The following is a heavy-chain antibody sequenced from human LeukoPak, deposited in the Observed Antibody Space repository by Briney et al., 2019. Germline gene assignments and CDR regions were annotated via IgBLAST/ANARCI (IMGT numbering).Heavy chain of an antibody. CDR1: GFTFSTYS. CDR2: ISSSGGTM. Sequence: GGSLRLSCAVSGFTFSTYSMNWVRQAPGKGLEWVSYISSSGGTMYYADSVKGRFTTSRDNAKNSLYLQMNSLGVEDTAVYYCARDKRSVNWFDPWGLGTLVTVSS. CDR3: ARDKRSVNWFDP. V-gene: IGHV3-48*01. D-gene: IGHD4-17*01. J-gene: IGHJ5*01.